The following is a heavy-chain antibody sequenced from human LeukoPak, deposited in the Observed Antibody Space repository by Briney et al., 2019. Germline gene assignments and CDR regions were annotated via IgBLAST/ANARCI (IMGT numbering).Heavy chain of an antibody. D-gene: IGHD3-10*01. CDR3: AIAHYYGSGYFDY. CDR1: GASISSYD. CDR2: IYNSGRT. J-gene: IGHJ4*02. V-gene: IGHV4-59*12. Sequence: SETLSLTCAVSGASISSYDWSWIRQPPGKGLEWIGGIYNSGRTNYNPSLKSRVTISVDTSKNQFSLKLSSVTAADTAVYYCAIAHYYGSGYFDYWGQGTLVTVSS.